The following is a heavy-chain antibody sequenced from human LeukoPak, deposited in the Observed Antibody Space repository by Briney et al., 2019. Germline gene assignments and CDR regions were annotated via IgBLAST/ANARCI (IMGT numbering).Heavy chain of an antibody. D-gene: IGHD5-18*01. J-gene: IGHJ4*02. V-gene: IGHV1-18*01. CDR2: ISAYNGNT. CDR1: GYTFTSYG. CDR3: ARDRRGYSYGCAIDYFVY. Sequence: ASVKVSCKASGYTFTSYGISWVRQAPGQGLEWMGGISAYNGNTNYAQKLKGRVTMTTDTSTNTAYMELRSLRSDDTAVYYCARDRRGYSYGCAIDYFVYWGQGTLVTVSS.